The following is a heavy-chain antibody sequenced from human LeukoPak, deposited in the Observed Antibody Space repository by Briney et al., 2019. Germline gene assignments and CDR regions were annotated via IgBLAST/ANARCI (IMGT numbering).Heavy chain of an antibody. CDR2: MSGSGGHT. J-gene: IGHJ4*02. Sequence: PGGTLRLSCAASGFTFSTYGMIWVRQAPGKGLEWVSVMSGSGGHTYYANPVKGRFTISRDNSKNTLYLQMNSLRAEDTAVYYCARVDREQLALDYWGQGTLVTVSS. D-gene: IGHD6-13*01. V-gene: IGHV3-23*01. CDR3: ARVDREQLALDY. CDR1: GFTFSTYG.